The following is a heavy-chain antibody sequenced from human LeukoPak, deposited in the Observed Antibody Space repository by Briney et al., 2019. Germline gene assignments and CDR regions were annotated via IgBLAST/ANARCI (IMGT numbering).Heavy chain of an antibody. CDR2: INPSGGST. D-gene: IGHD3-10*01. CDR1: GYTFTGYY. V-gene: IGHV1-46*01. J-gene: IGHJ4*02. Sequence: GASVKVSCKASGYTFTGYYMHWVRQAPGQGLEWMGIINPSGGSTSYAQKFQGRVTMTRDTSTSTVYMELSSLRSEDTAVYYCAKLMVGGGPDSGSYSRTKNFDSWGQGTLVTVSS. CDR3: AKLMVGGGPDSGSYSRTKNFDS.